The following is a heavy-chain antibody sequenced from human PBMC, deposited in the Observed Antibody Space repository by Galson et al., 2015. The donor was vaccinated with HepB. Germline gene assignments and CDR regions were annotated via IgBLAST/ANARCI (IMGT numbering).Heavy chain of an antibody. CDR2: IYNNGGP. CDR1: GDSVTRGVYY. V-gene: IGHV4-31*03. D-gene: IGHD6-13*01. Sequence: TLSLTCTVSGDSVTRGVYYWTWIPQYPEMGLEWIGNIYNNGGPYSSPSLKGRGSISLDTSKNQFSLNLTSVTAADTAVYYCARENPTFSSPAFYVDCWGQGILVTVSS. J-gene: IGHJ4*02. CDR3: ARENPTFSSPAFYVDC.